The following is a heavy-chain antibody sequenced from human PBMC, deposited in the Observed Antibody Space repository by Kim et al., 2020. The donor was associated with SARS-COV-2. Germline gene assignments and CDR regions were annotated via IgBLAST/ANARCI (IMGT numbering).Heavy chain of an antibody. J-gene: IGHJ5*02. V-gene: IGHV1-18*01. Sequence: ASVKVSCKASGYTFTSYGISWVRQAPGQGLEWMGWISAYNGKTNYAQKLQGRVTMTTDTSTSTAYMELRSLRSDDTAVYYCARDLGSSSWYMIWFDPWGQGTLVTVTP. CDR3: ARDLGSSSWYMIWFDP. D-gene: IGHD6-13*01. CDR2: ISAYNGKT. CDR1: GYTFTSYG.